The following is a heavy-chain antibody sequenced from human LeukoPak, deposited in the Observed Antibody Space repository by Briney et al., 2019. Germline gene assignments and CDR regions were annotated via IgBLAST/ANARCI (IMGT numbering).Heavy chain of an antibody. V-gene: IGHV1-18*01. J-gene: IGHJ4*02. CDR2: INSDNGST. CDR3: ARGGPNRSGWTLDH. Sequence: ASVKVSCKASGYTFTSYGISWVRQAPGQGLEWLGWINSDNGSTESSQKFQGRVTITWDTSATTAYMELSSLTSEDTAVYYCARGGPNRSGWTLDHWGQGTLVTVSS. D-gene: IGHD6-19*01. CDR1: GYTFTSYG.